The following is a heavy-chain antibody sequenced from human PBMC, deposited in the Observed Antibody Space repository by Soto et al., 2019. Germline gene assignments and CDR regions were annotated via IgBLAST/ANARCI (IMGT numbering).Heavy chain of an antibody. CDR1: GFTVSSNY. CDR3: ARAAAPTTHEFDP. J-gene: IGHJ5*02. CDR2: LYNDGTT. Sequence: GGSLRLSCAASGFTVSSNYMNWVRQSPGRGLEWISVLYNDGTTYYADSVKGRFTISRDNSKNTLYLQMNSLRAEDTAVYYCARAAAPTTHEFDPWGQGTLVTVSS. V-gene: IGHV3-53*01. D-gene: IGHD6-13*01.